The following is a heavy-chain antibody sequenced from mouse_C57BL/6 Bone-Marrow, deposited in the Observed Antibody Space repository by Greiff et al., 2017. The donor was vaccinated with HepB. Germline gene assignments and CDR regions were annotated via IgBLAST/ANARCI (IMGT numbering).Heavy chain of an antibody. CDR3: ERRKGPCYYGSSYGFAY. D-gene: IGHD1-1*01. V-gene: IGHV1-61*01. J-gene: IGHJ3*01. Sequence: VQLQQPGAELVRPGSSVKLSCKASGYTFTSYWMDWVKQRPGQGLEWIGNIYPSDSETHYNQKFKDKATLTVDKSSSTAYMQLSSLTSEDSAVYYDERRKGPCYYGSSYGFAYWGQGTLVTVSA. CDR2: IYPSDSET. CDR1: GYTFTSYW.